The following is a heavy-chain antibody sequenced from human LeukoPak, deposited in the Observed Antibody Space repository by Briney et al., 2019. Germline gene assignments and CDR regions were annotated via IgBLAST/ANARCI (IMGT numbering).Heavy chain of an antibody. J-gene: IGHJ4*02. CDR1: GFTVSSNY. CDR3: TTEYNFNYYDSSGYYY. Sequence: GGSLRLSCAASGFTVSSNYMSWVRQAPGKGLEWVSVIYSGGSTYYADSVKGRFTISRDDSKNTLYLQMNSLKTEDTAVYYCTTEYNFNYYDSSGYYYWGQGTLVTVSS. D-gene: IGHD3-22*01. V-gene: IGHV3-66*01. CDR2: IYSGGST.